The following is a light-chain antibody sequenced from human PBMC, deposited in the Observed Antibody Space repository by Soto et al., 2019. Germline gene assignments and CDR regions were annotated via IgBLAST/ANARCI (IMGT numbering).Light chain of an antibody. CDR1: SSNIGAGYD. Sequence: QSVLTQPPSVSGAPGQRVTISCTGSSSNIGAGYDVHWYQQLPGTAPKLLIYANNNRPSGVPDRFSGSRSGTSASLAITGLQAEDEADYCCQSYDSSLSGFVFGTGTRSPS. J-gene: IGLJ1*01. CDR3: QSYDSSLSGFV. V-gene: IGLV1-40*01. CDR2: ANN.